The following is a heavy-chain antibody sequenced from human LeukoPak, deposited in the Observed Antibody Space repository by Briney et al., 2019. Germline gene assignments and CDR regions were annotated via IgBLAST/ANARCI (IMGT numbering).Heavy chain of an antibody. D-gene: IGHD3-3*01. J-gene: IGHJ6*03. CDR1: GGSISSSSYY. CDR2: IYYSGST. Sequence: SETLSLTCTVSGGSISSSSYYWGWIRQPPGKGLEWIGSIYYSGSTYYNPSLKSRVTISVDTSKNQFSLKLSSVTAADTAVYYCARLAPGYYDFWSGYPYYYYMDVWGKGTTVTVSS. CDR3: ARLAPGYYDFWSGYPYYYYMDV. V-gene: IGHV4-39*01.